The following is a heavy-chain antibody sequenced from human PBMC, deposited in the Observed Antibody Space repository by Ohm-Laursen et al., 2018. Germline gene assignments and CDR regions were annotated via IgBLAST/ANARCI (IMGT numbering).Heavy chain of an antibody. CDR3: VRGPNAAIAYYYGSASNTGHDAFDL. V-gene: IGHV3-53*01. CDR2: FYNDDYI. J-gene: IGHJ3*01. CDR1: GFSVSNKY. D-gene: IGHD3-10*01. Sequence: GSLRLSCSASGFSVSNKYMSWVCLPPGKGLEWVSVFYNDDYIYYAESVKGRFTISRDDSKNTLYLQMRSLRAEDAATYYCVRGPNAAIAYYYGSASNTGHDAFDLWGQGTRVTVSS.